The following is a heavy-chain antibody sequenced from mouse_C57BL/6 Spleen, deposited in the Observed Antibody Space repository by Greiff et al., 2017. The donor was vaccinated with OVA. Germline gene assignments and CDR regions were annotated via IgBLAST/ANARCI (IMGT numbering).Heavy chain of an antibody. J-gene: IGHJ4*01. CDR2: IWTGGGT. Sequence: VQLQESGPGLVAPSQSLSITCTVSGFSLTSYAISWVRQPPGKGLEWLGVIWTGGGTNYNSALKSRLSISKDNSKSQVFLKMNSLQTDDTARYYCARVPPYDGYYVVYAMDYWGQGTSVTVSS. D-gene: IGHD2-3*01. V-gene: IGHV2-9-1*01. CDR3: ARVPPYDGYYVVYAMDY. CDR1: GFSLTSYA.